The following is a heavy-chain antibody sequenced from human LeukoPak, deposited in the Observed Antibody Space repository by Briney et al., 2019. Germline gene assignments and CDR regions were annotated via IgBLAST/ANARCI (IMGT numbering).Heavy chain of an antibody. CDR3: ARQGYNSVRAQYFFDY. CDR2: IYPGDSDT. Sequence: PGESLKISCKGSGYSFTSYWIGWVRQMPGKGLEWMGIIYPGDSDTRYSPSFQGQVTISADKSISTAYLQWSSLKASDTAMYYCARQGYNSVRAQYFFDYWGQGTPVTVSS. J-gene: IGHJ4*02. D-gene: IGHD6-25*01. V-gene: IGHV5-51*01. CDR1: GYSFTSYW.